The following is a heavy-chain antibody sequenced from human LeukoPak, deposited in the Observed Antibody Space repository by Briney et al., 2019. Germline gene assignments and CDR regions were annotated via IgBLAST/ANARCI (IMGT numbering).Heavy chain of an antibody. CDR1: GGSFSGYY. CDR3: ARPLYDYVWGNFRYAGGFDY. CDR2: INHSGST. Sequence: SETLSLTCAVYGGSFSGYYWSWIRQPPGKGLEWIGEINHSGSTNYNPSLKSRVTISVDTSKKQFSLKLSSVTAADTAVYYCARPLYDYVWGNFRYAGGFDYWGQGTLVTVSS. D-gene: IGHD3-16*02. J-gene: IGHJ4*02. V-gene: IGHV4-34*01.